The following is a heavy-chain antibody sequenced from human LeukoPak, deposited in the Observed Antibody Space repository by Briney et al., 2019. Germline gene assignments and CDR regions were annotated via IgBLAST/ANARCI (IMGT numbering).Heavy chain of an antibody. CDR1: GYTFSTYY. D-gene: IGHD1-26*01. V-gene: IGHV1-46*01. J-gene: IGHJ4*02. Sequence: EASVKVSCKASGYTFSTYYMHWVRQAPGQGLEWMGVINPSGGRTTYAQKFQGRVTMTSDTSTSTVYMELSSLRPEDTAVYYCSRELGGSYFDYWGQGTLVTVSS. CDR3: SRELGGSYFDY. CDR2: INPSGGRT.